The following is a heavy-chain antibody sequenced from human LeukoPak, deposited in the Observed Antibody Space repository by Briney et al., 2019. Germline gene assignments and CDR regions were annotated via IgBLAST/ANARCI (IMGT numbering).Heavy chain of an antibody. D-gene: IGHD6-19*01. Sequence: GGSLRLSCAASGFSFSDYDMNWVRLAPGKGLEWVAWISTTSATIYYADSVKGRFTISRDNAKNSLYLQMNSLSGEDTAVYYCAREVRRGCDYFDYWGQGTLVTVSS. V-gene: IGHV3-48*01. J-gene: IGHJ4*02. CDR1: GFSFSDYD. CDR3: AREVRRGCDYFDY. CDR2: ISTTSATI.